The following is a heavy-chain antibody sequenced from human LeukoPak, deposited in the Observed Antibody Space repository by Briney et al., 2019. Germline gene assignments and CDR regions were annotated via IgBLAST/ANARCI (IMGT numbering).Heavy chain of an antibody. CDR2: IYYSGST. V-gene: IGHV4-59*08. J-gene: IGHJ4*02. CDR1: GGSISSYY. CDR3: ARHQKYCSGGSCYRFNAHPFDY. Sequence: SETLSLTCTVSGGSISSYYWSWIRQPPGKGLEWIGYIYYSGSTNYNPSLKSRVTISVDTSKNQSSLKLSSVTAADTAVYYCARHQKYCSGGSCYRFNAHPFDYWGQGTLVTVSS. D-gene: IGHD2-15*01.